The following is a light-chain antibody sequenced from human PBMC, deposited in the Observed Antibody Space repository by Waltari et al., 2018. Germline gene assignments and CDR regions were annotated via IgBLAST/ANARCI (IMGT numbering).Light chain of an antibody. CDR1: SNDVGGYNF. CDR2: DVS. J-gene: IGLJ2*01. Sequence: QSVLTQPASVSGSPGQSITISCVGTSNDVGGYNFVSWYQQHPGKVPKLMIYDVSKRPSGISYRFSGSKSGNTASLTISGLQAEDEADYYCCSYVGGGTLVFGGGTSVTVL. V-gene: IGLV2-23*02. CDR3: CSYVGGGTLV.